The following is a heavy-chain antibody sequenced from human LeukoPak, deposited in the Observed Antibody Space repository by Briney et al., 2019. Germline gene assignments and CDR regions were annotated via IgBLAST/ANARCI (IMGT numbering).Heavy chain of an antibody. CDR3: VRDPSNTSGWKTWFDP. D-gene: IGHD6-19*01. V-gene: IGHV1-18*01. CDR1: GYTFTSHG. J-gene: IGHJ5*02. CDR2: ISAYNGDT. Sequence: GASVKVSCKASGYTFTSHGISWVRQALGQGLEWMVWISAYNGDTKYAQNLQGRVTLTTYTLTTTAYLELRSLTSDDTAVYYCVRDPSNTSGWKTWFDPWGQGTLVTVSS.